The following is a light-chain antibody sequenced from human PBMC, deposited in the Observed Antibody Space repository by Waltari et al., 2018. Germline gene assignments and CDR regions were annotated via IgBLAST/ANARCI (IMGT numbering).Light chain of an antibody. CDR1: SSDVGTNKY. CDR2: DVS. CDR3: SSYTSSTTLLV. J-gene: IGLJ1*01. Sequence: QSALTQPASVSGSPGPSITISCIGTSSDVGTNKYFSLYQRHPGKAPKLLIYDVSHRPSGVSNRFSGSKSGNTASLTISGLQAEDGADYYCSSYTSSTTLLVFGTGTKVTVL. V-gene: IGLV2-14*03.